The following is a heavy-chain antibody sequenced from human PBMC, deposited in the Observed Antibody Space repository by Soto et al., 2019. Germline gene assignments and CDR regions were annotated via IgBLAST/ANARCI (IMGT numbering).Heavy chain of an antibody. CDR1: GYNFLSFW. Sequence: EVQLVQSGAEVKKPGESLKISCKASGYNFLSFWFAWVRQMPGKGPEWMGIIHPADSDTRYSPSFQGQVTISADESISTAHLQWSSLKTSDTAMYYCARGAYSSAWTGDYWGQGTLDTVSS. J-gene: IGHJ4*02. V-gene: IGHV5-51*01. CDR3: ARGAYSSAWTGDY. D-gene: IGHD4-4*01. CDR2: IHPADSDT.